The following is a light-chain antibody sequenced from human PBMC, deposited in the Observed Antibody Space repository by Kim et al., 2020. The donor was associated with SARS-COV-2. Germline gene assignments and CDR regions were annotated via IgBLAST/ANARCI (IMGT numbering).Light chain of an antibody. CDR2: DAS. CDR3: QQYGASSLT. CDR1: QSVSNSR. V-gene: IGKV3-20*01. J-gene: IGKJ4*01. Sequence: LSPRERATLSCRASQSVSNSRLAWYQQKPGQAPRLLIYDASSRATGITDRFSGSGSGTDFTLTISRLEPEDFAVYYCQQYGASSLTFGGGTKVDIK.